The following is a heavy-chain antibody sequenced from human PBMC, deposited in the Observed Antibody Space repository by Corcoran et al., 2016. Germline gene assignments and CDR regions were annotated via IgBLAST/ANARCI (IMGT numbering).Heavy chain of an antibody. J-gene: IGHJ6*02. CDR1: GASFSGYY. Sequence: QVQLQQWGAGLLKPSETLSLTCDVYGASFSGYYWSWIRQPPGKGLEWIGEINHSGSTNYNPSFKSRGTISLDTSINQFSLKLNSVTVADTAVYYCTRGGAPSGVWGQGTSVTVSS. V-gene: IGHV4-34*01. CDR3: TRGGAPSGV. D-gene: IGHD6-19*01. CDR2: INHSGST.